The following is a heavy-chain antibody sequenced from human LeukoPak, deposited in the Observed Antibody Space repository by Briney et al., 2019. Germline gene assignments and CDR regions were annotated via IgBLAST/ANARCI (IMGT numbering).Heavy chain of an antibody. D-gene: IGHD1-26*01. CDR2: INPNSGGT. CDR3: ARSSVGARRRIDY. J-gene: IGHJ4*02. Sequence: AASVKVSCKASGYTFTGYYMHWVRQAPGQGLEWMGWINPNSGGTNYAQKFQGRVTMTRSTSINTAYMELNSLTSEDTAVYYCARSSVGARRRIDYWGQGSLVTVSS. CDR1: GYTFTGYY. V-gene: IGHV1-2*02.